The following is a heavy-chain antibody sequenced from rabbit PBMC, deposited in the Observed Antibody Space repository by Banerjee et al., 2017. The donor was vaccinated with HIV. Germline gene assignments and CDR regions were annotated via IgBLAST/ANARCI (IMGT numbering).Heavy chain of an antibody. V-gene: IGHV1S17*01. CDR1: GFDFSNYY. Sequence: QEQLEESGGGLVQPGGSLTLSCKASGFDFSNYYMNWVRQAPGEGLEYIGTISTVGRTYYASWVNGRFTISKTSWTTVTLQMTSLTAADTATYFCARDRDWTLDLWGQGTLVTVS. D-gene: IGHD4-2*01. J-gene: IGHJ4*01. CDR3: ARDRDWTLDL. CDR2: ISTVGRT.